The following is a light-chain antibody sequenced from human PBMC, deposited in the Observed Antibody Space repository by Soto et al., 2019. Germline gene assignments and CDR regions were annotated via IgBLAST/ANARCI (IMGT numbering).Light chain of an antibody. Sequence: DIVMTQSPDSLAVSLGERATINCKSSQSVLYSSNNKNYLAWYQQKPGQPPKLLIYWASTRESGVPDRFSGSGSGTGFTPTISSLQAEDGAVYYCQQYYSTPRTFGQGTKVEIK. CDR3: QQYYSTPRT. J-gene: IGKJ1*01. CDR2: WAS. V-gene: IGKV4-1*01. CDR1: QSVLYSSNNKNY.